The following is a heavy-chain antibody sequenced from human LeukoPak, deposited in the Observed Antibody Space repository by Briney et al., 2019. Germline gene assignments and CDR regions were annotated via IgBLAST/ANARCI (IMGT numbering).Heavy chain of an antibody. D-gene: IGHD3-10*01. CDR2: INTHNGDT. Sequence: GASVKVSCKASGYTFASFGITWVRQAPGQGLEWMGWINTHNGDTNYAQKLQGRVTMTRDTSISTAYMELSRLRSDDTAVYYCARDGRFGGVVSYMDVWGKGTTVTVSS. J-gene: IGHJ6*03. CDR1: GYTFASFG. V-gene: IGHV1-18*01. CDR3: ARDGRFGGVVSYMDV.